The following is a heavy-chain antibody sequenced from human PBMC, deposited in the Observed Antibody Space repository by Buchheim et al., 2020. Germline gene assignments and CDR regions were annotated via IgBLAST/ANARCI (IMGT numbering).Heavy chain of an antibody. CDR2: IDSDGGTT. J-gene: IGHJ4*02. CDR1: GFTFNRHW. D-gene: IGHD5-18*01. CDR3: ARERGYSLVGLDY. V-gene: IGHV3-74*01. Sequence: DVQLVESGGGLVQPGGSLRLSCTASGFTFNRHWMHWVRQAPGKGLVWVSHIDSDGGTTNYADSVKGRFTISRDNAKNTLYLQVNSLRAEDTAVYYCARERGYSLVGLDYWGQGTL.